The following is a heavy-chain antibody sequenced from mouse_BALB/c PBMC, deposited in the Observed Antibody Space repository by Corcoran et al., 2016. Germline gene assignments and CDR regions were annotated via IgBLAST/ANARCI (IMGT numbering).Heavy chain of an antibody. CDR3: ARGGTTARFAY. D-gene: IGHD1-2*01. CDR1: GYTFSSYW. V-gene: IGHV1-9*01. CDR2: ILPGSGST. Sequence: QVQLQQSGAELIKPGASVKISCKATGYTFSSYWIEWVKQRPGHGLEWIGEILPGSGSTNYNEKFKGKATFTADTSSNTAYMQLSSLTSEDSAVYYCARGGTTARFAYWGQGTLVTVSA. J-gene: IGHJ3*01.